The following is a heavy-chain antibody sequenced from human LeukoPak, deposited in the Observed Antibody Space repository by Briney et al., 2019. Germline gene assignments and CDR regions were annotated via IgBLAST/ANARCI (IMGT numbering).Heavy chain of an antibody. CDR3: ARDSGGGSQLWLRGGDFDY. Sequence: SETLSLTCTVSGGSISSSSYYWGWIRKPPGKGLEWIGSIYYSGSTYYNPSLKSRVTISVDTSKNQFSLKLSSVTAADTAMYYCARDSGGGSQLWLRGGDFDYWGQGTLATVSS. D-gene: IGHD5-18*01. V-gene: IGHV4-39*07. J-gene: IGHJ4*02. CDR1: GGSISSSSYY. CDR2: IYYSGST.